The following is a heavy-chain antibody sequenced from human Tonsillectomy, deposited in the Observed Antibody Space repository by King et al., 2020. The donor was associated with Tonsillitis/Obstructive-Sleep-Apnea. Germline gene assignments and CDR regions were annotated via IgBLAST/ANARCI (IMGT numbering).Heavy chain of an antibody. CDR2: INHSGST. Sequence: VQLPQWGAGLLKPSETLSLTCAVYGGSFSVYYWSWLRQPPGKGLEWIGEINHSGSTKYNPSLKSRVIISLDTSKNQFSLKLSSVTAADTAVYYCARGDLLTGYYASTDFDYWGQGTLVTVSA. D-gene: IGHD3-9*01. J-gene: IGHJ4*02. V-gene: IGHV4-34*01. CDR3: ARGDLLTGYYASTDFDY. CDR1: GGSFSVYY.